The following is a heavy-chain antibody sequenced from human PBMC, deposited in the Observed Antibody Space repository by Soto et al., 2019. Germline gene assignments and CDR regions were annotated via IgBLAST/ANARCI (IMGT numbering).Heavy chain of an antibody. CDR3: ARDRSKSSGFDY. CDR2: IYYSGST. Sequence: SETLSLTCTVSGGSISRYYWSCIRQPPGKGLEWIGYIYYSGSTNYNPSLRSRVTISVDTSKNQFSLKLSSVTAADTAVYYCARDRSKSSGFDYWGQGTLVTVSS. D-gene: IGHD6-19*01. J-gene: IGHJ4*02. V-gene: IGHV4-59*01. CDR1: GGSISRYY.